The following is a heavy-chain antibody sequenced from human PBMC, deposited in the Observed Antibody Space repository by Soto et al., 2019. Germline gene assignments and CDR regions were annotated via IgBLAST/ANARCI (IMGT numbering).Heavy chain of an antibody. CDR3: AKASHYGWFGVSSQKGNYYYYYMDV. V-gene: IGHV3-9*01. J-gene: IGHJ6*03. D-gene: IGHD3-10*01. CDR2: ISWNSGSI. CDR1: GFTFDDYA. Sequence: GGSLRLSCAASGFTFDDYAMHWVRQAPGKGLEWVSGISWNSGSIGYADSVKGRFTISRDNAKNSLYLQMNSLRAEDTALYYCAKASHYGWFGVSSQKGNYYYYYMDVWGKGTTVTVSS.